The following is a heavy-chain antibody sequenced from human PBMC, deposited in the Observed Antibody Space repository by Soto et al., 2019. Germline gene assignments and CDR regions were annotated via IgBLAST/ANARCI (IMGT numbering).Heavy chain of an antibody. CDR1: GGSISGYY. Sequence: QVQLQQWGAGLLKPSETLSLTCAVSGGSISGYYWSWIRQSPGKGLEWIGEINHSESPKYDPSLKGRVTMSVGTSRNQFSLKLSSVTAADTALYFCARGELSCGEHERLHWFDPWGQGTLVTVSS. CDR2: INHSESP. V-gene: IGHV4-34*01. D-gene: IGHD1-26*01. J-gene: IGHJ5*02. CDR3: ARGELSCGEHERLHWFDP.